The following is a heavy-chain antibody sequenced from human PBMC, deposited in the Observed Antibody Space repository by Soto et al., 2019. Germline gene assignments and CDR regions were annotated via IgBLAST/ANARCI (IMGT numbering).Heavy chain of an antibody. D-gene: IGHD4-17*01. Sequence: GGSLRLSCAASGFTVSSNYMSWVRQAPGKGLEWVSVIYSGGSTYYADSVKGRFTISRDNSKNTLYLQMNSLRAEDTAVYYCARVQDYGGNWFDPWGQGTLVTVSS. CDR3: ARVQDYGGNWFDP. J-gene: IGHJ5*02. CDR1: GFTVSSNY. V-gene: IGHV3-66*01. CDR2: IYSGGST.